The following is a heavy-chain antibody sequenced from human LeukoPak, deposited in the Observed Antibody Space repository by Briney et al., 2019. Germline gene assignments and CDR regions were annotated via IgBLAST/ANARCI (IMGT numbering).Heavy chain of an antibody. CDR1: GGSISSYY. D-gene: IGHD4-17*01. J-gene: IGHJ3*02. CDR3: ASKTVTYAFDI. CDR2: IYYSGST. Sequence: PSETLSLTCTVSGGSISSYYWSWIRQPPGKGLEWIGYIYYSGSTNYNPSLKSQVTISVDTSKNQFSLKLSSVTAADTAVYYCASKTVTYAFDIWGQGTMVTVSS. V-gene: IGHV4-59*01.